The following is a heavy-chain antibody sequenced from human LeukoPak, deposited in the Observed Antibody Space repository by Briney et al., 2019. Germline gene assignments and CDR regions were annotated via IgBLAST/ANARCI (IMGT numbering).Heavy chain of an antibody. CDR2: ISENPERR. V-gene: IGHV3-23*01. CDR1: GFSIAIYG. CDR3: AREENTLLLSLDY. Sequence: PGGSLRLSCAVSGFSIAIYGITWVRQTPEKGLEWVSAISENPERRHYSNSVTGRFIISRDRSKNTVVLQMTSLRAEDTGVYYCAREENTLLLSLDYWGLGTLVTVSS. J-gene: IGHJ4*02. D-gene: IGHD2/OR15-2a*01.